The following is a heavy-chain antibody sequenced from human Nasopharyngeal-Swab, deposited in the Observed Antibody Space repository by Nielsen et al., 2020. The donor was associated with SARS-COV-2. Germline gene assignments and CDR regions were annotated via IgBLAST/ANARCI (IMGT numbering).Heavy chain of an antibody. D-gene: IGHD4-11*01. CDR1: GFTFTSYA. Sequence: GESLKISCAASGFTFTSYAMTWVRQVPGKGLAWVSGISGRGGSTFYADAVKGRFTISRDNSKNTLSLQMNSLRPEDTAVYYCTRGGRVTTTYFDHWGQGTLVTVSS. J-gene: IGHJ4*02. CDR3: TRGGRVTTTYFDH. V-gene: IGHV3-23*01. CDR2: ISGRGGST.